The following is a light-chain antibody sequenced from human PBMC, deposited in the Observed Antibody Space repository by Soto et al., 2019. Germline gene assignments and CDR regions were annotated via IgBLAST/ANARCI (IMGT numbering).Light chain of an antibody. V-gene: IGKV3-20*01. Sequence: EIVLTQSPGTLSLSPGERATLSCRASQSVSSSYLAWYQQKPGQAPRLLIYGASSRATGIPDRFSGSGSGPDFTLTISRLEHEVFAVYYCQQYGSSQFTFGPGAKVDIK. CDR1: QSVSSSY. CDR3: QQYGSSQFT. CDR2: GAS. J-gene: IGKJ3*01.